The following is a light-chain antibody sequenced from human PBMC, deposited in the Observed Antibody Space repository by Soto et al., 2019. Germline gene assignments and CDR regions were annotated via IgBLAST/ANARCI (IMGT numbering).Light chain of an antibody. CDR3: QQYNRYRWT. Sequence: EVVMTQSPVTLSVSPGERATLSCRASQSFSSNLAWYQQKPGQAPRLLIYGATTRATAIPARFSGSGSGTEFTLTISSLEPEDFATYYCQQYNRYRWTFGLGTKVDIK. J-gene: IGKJ1*01. CDR2: GAT. CDR1: QSFSSN. V-gene: IGKV3-15*01.